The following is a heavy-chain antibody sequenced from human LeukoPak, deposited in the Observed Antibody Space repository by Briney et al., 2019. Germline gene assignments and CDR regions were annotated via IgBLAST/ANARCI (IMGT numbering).Heavy chain of an antibody. CDR1: AGSISSYC. CDR2: MSYSGST. V-gene: IGHV4-59*01. J-gene: IGHJ4*02. Sequence: SETLSLTCTVSAGSISSYCWSWIRQPPGKGLEWIGYMSYSGSTNYNPSLESRVTISLDMSKNQFSLKLTSVTAADTAVYYCATGDCSTTSCYDYWGQGTLVTVSS. CDR3: ATGDCSTTSCYDY. D-gene: IGHD2-2*01.